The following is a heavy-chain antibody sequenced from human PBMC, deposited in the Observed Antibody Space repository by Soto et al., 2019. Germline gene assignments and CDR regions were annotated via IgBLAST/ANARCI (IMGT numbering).Heavy chain of an antibody. J-gene: IGHJ5*01. CDR2: IYSGGST. Sequence: GGSLSLSCAASGFTVSSNYMSWVRQAPGKGLEWVSVIYSGGSTYYADSVKGRFTISRDNSKNTLYLQMNSLRAEDTAVYYCARLRYFDWYLDSWGQGTLVTVSS. V-gene: IGHV3-53*01. CDR3: ARLRYFDWYLDS. D-gene: IGHD3-9*01. CDR1: GFTVSSNY.